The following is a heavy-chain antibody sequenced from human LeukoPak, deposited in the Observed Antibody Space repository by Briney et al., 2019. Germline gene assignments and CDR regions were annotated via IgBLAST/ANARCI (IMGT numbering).Heavy chain of an antibody. J-gene: IGHJ4*02. CDR2: IYYSGST. CDR3: ARVRKIFPVDYFDY. Sequence: KPSETLSLTCTVSGGSISSYYWSWIRQPPGKGLEWIGYIYYSGSTNYNPSLKSRVTISVDTSKNQFSLKLSSVTAADTAVYYCARVRKIFPVDYFDYWGQGTLVTVSS. D-gene: IGHD2-15*01. V-gene: IGHV4-59*01. CDR1: GGSISSYY.